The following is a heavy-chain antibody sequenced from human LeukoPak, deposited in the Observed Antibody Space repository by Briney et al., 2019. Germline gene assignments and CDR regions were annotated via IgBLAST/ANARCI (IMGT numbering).Heavy chain of an antibody. Sequence: PGGSLRLSCAASGFTFSSYAMHWVRQAPGKGLEWVAVISYDGSNKYYADSVKGRFTISRDNAKNSLYLQMNSLRAEDTAVYYCARGYCSSTSCYGVRDYWGQGTLVTVSS. CDR3: ARGYCSSTSCYGVRDY. D-gene: IGHD2-2*01. V-gene: IGHV3-30*04. CDR2: ISYDGSNK. J-gene: IGHJ4*02. CDR1: GFTFSSYA.